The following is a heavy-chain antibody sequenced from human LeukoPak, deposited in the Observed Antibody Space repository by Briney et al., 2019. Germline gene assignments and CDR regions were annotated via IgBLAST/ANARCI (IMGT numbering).Heavy chain of an antibody. D-gene: IGHD5-24*01. J-gene: IGHJ6*03. CDR2: IHYSGST. CDR3: VRATSGPRRDGYNYSFYYYMDV. V-gene: IGHV4-59*01. CDR1: GGSISIYY. Sequence: KSSETLSLTCTVSGGSISIYYWSWIRQPPGKGLESIGYIHYSGSTNYNPSLKSRVTISLDTSKNQFSVNLNSVTAADTAVYYCVRATSGPRRDGYNYSFYYYMDVWGKGTTVTVSS.